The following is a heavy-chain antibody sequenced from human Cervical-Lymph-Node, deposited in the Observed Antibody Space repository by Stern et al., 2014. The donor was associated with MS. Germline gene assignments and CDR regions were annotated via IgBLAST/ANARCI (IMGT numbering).Heavy chain of an antibody. J-gene: IGHJ6*02. CDR3: ARVVAHGAFYYFGMDV. Sequence: QVTLKESGPALVEPTQTLTLTCSFSGFSLTTTTMCVSWIRQPPGKALEWLALIDWDDDKSYSTSLKTRLTISKDTSKNQVVLTVTNVDPVDTATYYCARVVAHGAFYYFGMDVWGPGTTVTVSS. D-gene: IGHD1-26*01. CDR1: GFSLTTTTMC. V-gene: IGHV2-70*01. CDR2: IDWDDDK.